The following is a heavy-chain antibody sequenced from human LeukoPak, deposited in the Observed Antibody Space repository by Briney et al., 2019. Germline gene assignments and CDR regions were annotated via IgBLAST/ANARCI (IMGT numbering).Heavy chain of an antibody. CDR1: GFTFDDYA. CDR2: ISWNSGSI. CDR3: AKDHYYDSSGYYRYFDY. J-gene: IGHJ4*02. D-gene: IGHD3-22*01. Sequence: GGSLRLSCAASGFTFDDYAMHWVRQAPGKGLEWVSGISWNSGSIGYADSVKGRFTISRDNAKNSLYLQMNSLRAEDTALYYCAKDHYYDSSGYYRYFDYWGQGTLVTVSS. V-gene: IGHV3-9*01.